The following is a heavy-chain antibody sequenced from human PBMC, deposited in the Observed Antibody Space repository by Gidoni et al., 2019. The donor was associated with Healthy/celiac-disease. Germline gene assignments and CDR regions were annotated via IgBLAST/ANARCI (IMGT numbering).Heavy chain of an antibody. CDR1: GFTFSSYS. CDR3: ARDGGSYAYFDY. Sequence: EVQLVESGGGLVKPGGSLRLSCAASGFTFSSYSMNWVRQAPGKGLEWVSSISSSSSYIYYADSVKGRFTISRDNAKNSLYLQMNSLRAEDTAVYYCARDGGSYAYFDYWGQGTLVTVSS. J-gene: IGHJ4*02. CDR2: ISSSSSYI. V-gene: IGHV3-21*01. D-gene: IGHD1-26*01.